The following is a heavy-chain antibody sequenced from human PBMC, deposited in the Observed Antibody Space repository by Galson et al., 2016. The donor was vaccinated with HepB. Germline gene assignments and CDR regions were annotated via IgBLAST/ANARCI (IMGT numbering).Heavy chain of an antibody. CDR3: TRDRDMVRGLVLSMDV. D-gene: IGHD3-10*01. CDR2: IHHGGTT. CDR1: GASITSSNW. V-gene: IGHV4-4*02. J-gene: IGHJ6*02. Sequence: SETLSLTCDVSGASITSSNWWSWVRQPPGKGLEWIGEIHHGGTTNYDPSLMSRVTMSVDKSKSQLSLKLSSVSAADTAVYYCTRDRDMVRGLVLSMDVWGQGTAVIVSS.